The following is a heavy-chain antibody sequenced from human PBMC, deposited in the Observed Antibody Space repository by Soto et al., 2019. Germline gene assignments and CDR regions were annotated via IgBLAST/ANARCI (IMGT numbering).Heavy chain of an antibody. CDR1: CDSMSSYY. J-gene: IGHJ5*02. Sequence: SETLSLTCTVSCDSMSSYYWTWIRQPAGKGLEWIGRVYSSGGTHYNPSLKSRVTISLDTSKNQFSLRLLSVTDADTAVYYCARGQRFSDWFDPWGKGTLVTVSS. CDR3: ARGQRFSDWFDP. CDR2: VYSSGGT. D-gene: IGHD3-3*01. V-gene: IGHV4-4*07.